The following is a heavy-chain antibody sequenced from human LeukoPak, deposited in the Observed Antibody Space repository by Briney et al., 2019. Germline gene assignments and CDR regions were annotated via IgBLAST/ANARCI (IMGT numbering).Heavy chain of an antibody. D-gene: IGHD2-8*01. CDR2: INPSGGST. CDR3: ARDKKGPSRKLEGKSPVSYYYGMDV. V-gene: IGHV1-46*01. J-gene: IGHJ6*02. Sequence: GASVKVSCKTSGYTITSYYMHWVRQAPGQGLEWMGIINPSGGSTSYAQKFQGRVTMTRDTSISTAYMELSRLRSDDTAVYYCARDKKGPSRKLEGKSPVSYYYGMDVWGQGTTVTVSS. CDR1: GYTITSYY.